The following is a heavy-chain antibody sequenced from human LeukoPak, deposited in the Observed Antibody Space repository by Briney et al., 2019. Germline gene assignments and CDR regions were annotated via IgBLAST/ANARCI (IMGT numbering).Heavy chain of an antibody. CDR1: GFTFSSYW. CDR3: ARGPRYYYDSSGYYFLDY. J-gene: IGHJ4*02. D-gene: IGHD3-22*01. Sequence: GGSLRRSCAASGFTFSSYWMSWVRQAPGKGLEGVANIKQDGSEKYYVDSVKGRFNISRDNAKNSLYLQMNSLRAEDTAVYYCARGPRYYYDSSGYYFLDYWGQGTLVTVSS. V-gene: IGHV3-7*01. CDR2: IKQDGSEK.